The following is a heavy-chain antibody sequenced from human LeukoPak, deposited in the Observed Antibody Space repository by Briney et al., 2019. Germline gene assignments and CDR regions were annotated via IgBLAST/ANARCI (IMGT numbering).Heavy chain of an antibody. J-gene: IGHJ4*02. CDR2: IHSGSTYI. CDR1: GFTFNIYT. Sequence: GFLRLSCAASGFTFNIYTMNWVRQTPGKGLEWLSSIHSGSTYIFYADSVKGRFTISRDNAKNSVYLQMNSLRAEDTAVYYCVRGQYSYGSGSPLDYWGQGTLVTVSS. V-gene: IGHV3-21*01. CDR3: VRGQYSYGSGSPLDY. D-gene: IGHD3-10*01.